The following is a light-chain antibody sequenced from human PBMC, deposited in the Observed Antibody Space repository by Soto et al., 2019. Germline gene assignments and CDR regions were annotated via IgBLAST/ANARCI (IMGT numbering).Light chain of an antibody. V-gene: IGLV2-8*01. Sequence: QSVLTQPPSASGSPGQSVTISCTGTSSDIGGYDHVSWYQQHPGKAPKVVIYEVTKRPSGVPDRFSGFKAGNTASLTVFGLQAEDEANYYCASYTSTRTWVFGGGTKLTVL. CDR1: SSDIGGYDH. J-gene: IGLJ3*02. CDR2: EVT. CDR3: ASYTSTRTWV.